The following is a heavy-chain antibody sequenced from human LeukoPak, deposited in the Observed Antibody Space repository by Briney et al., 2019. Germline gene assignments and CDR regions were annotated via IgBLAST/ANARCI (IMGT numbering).Heavy chain of an antibody. CDR2: INHSGST. CDR1: GGSFSGYY. Sequence: SKTLSLTCAVYGGSFSGYYWSWIRQPPGKGLEWIGEINHSGSTNYNPSLKSRVTISVDTSKNQFSLKLSSVTAADTAVYYCARSLTGRPHVDYWGQGTLVTVSS. J-gene: IGHJ4*02. CDR3: ARSLTGRPHVDY. V-gene: IGHV4-34*01. D-gene: IGHD3-9*01.